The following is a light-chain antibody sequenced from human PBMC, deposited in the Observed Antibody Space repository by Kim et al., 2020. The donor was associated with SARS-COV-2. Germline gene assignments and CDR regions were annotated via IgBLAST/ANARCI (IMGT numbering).Light chain of an antibody. V-gene: IGLV3-21*04. Sequence: APGKTARITRGGDNIGNKNVHWYQQKPGQAPVLVIYYDRDRPSGIPERFSGSNSGNTATLTISRVEAGDEADYYCQVWDSSNDHYVFGTGTKVTV. CDR3: QVWDSSNDHYV. J-gene: IGLJ1*01. CDR1: NIGNKN. CDR2: YDR.